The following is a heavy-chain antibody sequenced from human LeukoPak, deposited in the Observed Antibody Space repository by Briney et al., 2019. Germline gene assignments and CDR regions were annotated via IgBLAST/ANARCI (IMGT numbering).Heavy chain of an antibody. CDR3: AREYPNSSAWSSDY. D-gene: IGHD6-19*01. V-gene: IGHV4-4*07. J-gene: IGHJ4*02. Sequence: SETLSLTCTVSGGSIRSFYWSWIRQPAGRGLEWIGRIYTSGNTNYNPSLKSRVTMSVDTSKNHFSLKLSSVTAADTALYYCAREYPNSSAWSSDYWGQGTLVTVSS. CDR1: GGSIRSFY. CDR2: IYTSGNT.